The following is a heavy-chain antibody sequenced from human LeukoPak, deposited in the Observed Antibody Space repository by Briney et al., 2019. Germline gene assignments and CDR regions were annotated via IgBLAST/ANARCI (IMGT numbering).Heavy chain of an antibody. V-gene: IGHV3-15*01. J-gene: IGHJ4*02. D-gene: IGHD6-19*01. Sequence: GGSLRLSCTASGLTFSTSGFNWVRQAPGKGLEWVGRIKSKTDGGTTDYAAPVKGRFTISRDDSKNTLYLQMNSLKTEDTAVYYCTTAALSGWYSEPIDYWGQGTLVTVSS. CDR3: TTAALSGWYSEPIDY. CDR1: GLTFSTSG. CDR2: IKSKTDGGTT.